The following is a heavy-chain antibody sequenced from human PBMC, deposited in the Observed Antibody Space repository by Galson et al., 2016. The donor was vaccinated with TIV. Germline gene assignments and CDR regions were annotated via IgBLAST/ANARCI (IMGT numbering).Heavy chain of an antibody. D-gene: IGHD3-16*02. CDR1: GGSVSSSTYF. J-gene: IGHJ4*02. CDR3: ARHGPWSFYFDF. CDR2: VYYDGTT. Sequence: ATLSLTCTVSGGSVSSSTYFWAWVRQPPGEGLEWIGTVYYDGTTYTNPSLKSPVTLSVDSSKNQISLKLSSVTAADTAIYFCARHGPWSFYFDFWGQGTLVTVSS. V-gene: IGHV4-39*01.